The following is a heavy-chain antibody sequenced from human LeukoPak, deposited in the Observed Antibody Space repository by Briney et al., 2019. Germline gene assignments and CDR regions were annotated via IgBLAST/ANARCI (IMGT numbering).Heavy chain of an antibody. J-gene: IGHJ4*02. V-gene: IGHV5-51*01. D-gene: IGHD4-17*01. Sequence: GESLKISCKGSEYSFTSYWIGWVRQMPGKGLEWMGIIYPGDSDTRSNPSFQGQVTISADKSISTAYLQWSSLKASDTAMYYCARFSSLRRFSGVREIGPYGDEPYFDYWGQGTLVTVFS. CDR3: ARFSSLRRFSGVREIGPYGDEPYFDY. CDR2: IYPGDSDT. CDR1: EYSFTSYW.